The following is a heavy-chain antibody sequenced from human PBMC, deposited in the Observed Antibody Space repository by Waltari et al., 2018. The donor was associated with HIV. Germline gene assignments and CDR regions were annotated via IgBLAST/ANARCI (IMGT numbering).Heavy chain of an antibody. V-gene: IGHV4-61*01. D-gene: IGHD3-16*01. J-gene: IGHJ3*02. CDR2: IYYRWRT. CDR3: ARKYDSDAFDI. CDR1: DGSVSSGSHY. Sequence: QVQLQESGPGLVKPSETLSLTCTVSDGSVSSGSHYWSWIRQPQGKGLEWIGDIYYRWRTNYNPSLKSRVTISVGTSKNQFSLKLSSVIAADTAVYYCARKYDSDAFDIWRQGTMVTVSS.